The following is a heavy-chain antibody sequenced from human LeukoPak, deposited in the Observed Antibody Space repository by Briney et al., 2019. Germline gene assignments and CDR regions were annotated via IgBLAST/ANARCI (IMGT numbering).Heavy chain of an antibody. Sequence: ASVKVSCKASGYTFTDYYLHWVLQAPGQGPEWMGWIYPNSGGTSYAQQFQGRVTMTRDTSISAAYMELSSLRSDDTAVYYCARGDVVATAFYWGPGTLVTVSS. V-gene: IGHV1-2*02. CDR3: ARGDVVATAFY. CDR1: GYTFTDYY. D-gene: IGHD5-12*01. J-gene: IGHJ4*02. CDR2: IYPNSGGT.